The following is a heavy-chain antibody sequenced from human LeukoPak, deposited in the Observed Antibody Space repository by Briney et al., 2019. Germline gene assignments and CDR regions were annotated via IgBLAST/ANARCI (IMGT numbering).Heavy chain of an antibody. V-gene: IGHV3-9*01. Sequence: GRSLRLSCAASGFTFDDYAMHWVRQAPGKGLEWVSGISWNSGSIGYVDSVKGRFTISRDNSKNTLYLQMNSLRAEDTAVYYCAKRDRMYTSGSYYFDYWGQGTLVTVSS. CDR2: ISWNSGSI. D-gene: IGHD6-19*01. J-gene: IGHJ4*02. CDR3: AKRDRMYTSGSYYFDY. CDR1: GFTFDDYA.